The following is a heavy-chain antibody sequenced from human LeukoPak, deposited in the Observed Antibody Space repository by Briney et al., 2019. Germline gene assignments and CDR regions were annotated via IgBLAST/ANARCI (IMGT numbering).Heavy chain of an antibody. Sequence: GASVKVSFKASGYTFTGYYMHWVRQAPGQGLEWMGWMNPNSGNTGYSQKFQGRVTITRNPSISTAYMEMSSLRYEDTAVYYCARALGPAGYRWWFDPWGQGTLVTVSS. CDR2: MNPNSGNT. CDR3: ARALGPAGYRWWFDP. J-gene: IGHJ5*02. V-gene: IGHV1-8*03. D-gene: IGHD2-2*01. CDR1: GYTFTGYY.